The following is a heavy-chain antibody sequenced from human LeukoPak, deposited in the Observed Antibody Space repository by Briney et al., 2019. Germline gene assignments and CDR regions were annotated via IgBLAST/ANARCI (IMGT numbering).Heavy chain of an antibody. D-gene: IGHD2-15*01. CDR3: ARVRCSGGSCPYYYYYYYMDV. V-gene: IGHV4-39*07. J-gene: IGHJ6*03. CDR1: GGSISSGSYY. CDR2: IHYSGST. Sequence: SETLSLTCTVSGGSISSGSYYWAWIRQPPGKGLEWIGSIHYSGSTYYNPSLQSRVTISIDTSKNQFSLKLRFVTAADTAVYYCARVRCSGGSCPYYYYYYYMDVWGKGTTVTVSS.